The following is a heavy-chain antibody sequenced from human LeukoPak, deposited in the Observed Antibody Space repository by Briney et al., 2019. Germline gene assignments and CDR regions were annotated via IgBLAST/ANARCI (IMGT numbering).Heavy chain of an antibody. Sequence: PGGSLRLSCAASGFTFSSYWMHWVRQAPGKGLVWVSRINSDGSSTSYADSVKGRFTISRDNAKNTSYLQMNSMRAEDPAVYYCARERYEAPYYYYYYMDVWGKGTTVTVSS. D-gene: IGHD2-2*01. J-gene: IGHJ6*03. CDR3: ARERYEAPYYYYYYMDV. V-gene: IGHV3-74*01. CDR1: GFTFSSYW. CDR2: INSDGSST.